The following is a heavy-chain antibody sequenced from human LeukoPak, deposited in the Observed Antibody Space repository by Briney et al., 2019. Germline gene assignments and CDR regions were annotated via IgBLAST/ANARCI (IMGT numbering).Heavy chain of an antibody. D-gene: IGHD3-22*01. J-gene: IGHJ5*02. V-gene: IGHV1-46*01. CDR3: ARETHYYDSSGLNWFDP. CDR2: INPSGGST. CDR1: GYTFTSYY. Sequence: GASVKVSCKASGYTFTSYYMHWVRQAPGQGLEWMGIINPSGGSTSYAQKFQGRVTMTRDMSTSTVYMELSSLRSEDTAVYYCARETHYYDSSGLNWFDPWGQGTLVTVSS.